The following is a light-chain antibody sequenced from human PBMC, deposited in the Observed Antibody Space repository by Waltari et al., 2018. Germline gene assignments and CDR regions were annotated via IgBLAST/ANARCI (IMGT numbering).Light chain of an antibody. CDR2: DVN. J-gene: IGLJ2*01. CDR1: NSDVGGYNY. CDR3: SSYTNRDTHVI. Sequence: QSTLTQPASVSGSPGQSITISCTGTNSDVGGYNYVSWYQQLPGKAPKLMIYDVNKWPSGVSNRFSGSKSGNTASLTISELQAEDEADYYCSSYTNRDTHVIFGGGTKLTVL. V-gene: IGLV2-14*03.